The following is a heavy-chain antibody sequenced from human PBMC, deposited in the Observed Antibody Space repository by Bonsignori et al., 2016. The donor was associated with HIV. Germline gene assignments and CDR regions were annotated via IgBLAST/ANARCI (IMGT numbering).Heavy chain of an antibody. V-gene: IGHV3-30-3*01. J-gene: IGHJ4*01. CDR2: MSYDGNNK. CDR3: ARRGRYSGSYRPFDY. Sequence: QVHLVESGGGMVQPGRSLRLSCAASGFTFSNYAMHWVRQAPGKGLQWVAVMSYDGNNKYYADSVQGRFTISRDDSKNTLYLQMNSLRPEDTAVYYCARRGRYSGSYRPFDY. CDR1: GFTFSNYA. D-gene: IGHD1-26*01.